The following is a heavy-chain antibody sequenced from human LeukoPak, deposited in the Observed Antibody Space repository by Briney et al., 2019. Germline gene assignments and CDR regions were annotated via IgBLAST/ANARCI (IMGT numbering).Heavy chain of an antibody. CDR3: ARAKSDTAMGTGFDY. V-gene: IGHV1-69*01. CDR1: GGTFSSYA. CDR2: IIPIFGTA. D-gene: IGHD5-18*01. J-gene: IGHJ4*02. Sequence: GSSVKVSCKASGGTFSSYAISWVRQAPGQGLEWMGGIIPIFGTANYAQKFQGRVTITADESTSTAYMELSSLRSEDTAVYYCARAKSDTAMGTGFDYWGQGTLVTVSS.